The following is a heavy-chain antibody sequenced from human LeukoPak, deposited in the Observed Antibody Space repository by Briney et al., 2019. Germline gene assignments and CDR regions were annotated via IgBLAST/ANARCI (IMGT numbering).Heavy chain of an antibody. Sequence: GGSLRLSCAASGFRFSSYAMSWVRQAPGKGLEWVSGISGSGGTTSYADSVKGRFTISRDNSENTLYLQMSSLRVEDTAVYYCAKDRSGYDYYGQYYFDYWGLGTLVTVSS. CDR2: ISGSGGTT. CDR1: GFRFSSYA. D-gene: IGHD5-12*01. V-gene: IGHV3-23*01. CDR3: AKDRSGYDYYGQYYFDY. J-gene: IGHJ4*02.